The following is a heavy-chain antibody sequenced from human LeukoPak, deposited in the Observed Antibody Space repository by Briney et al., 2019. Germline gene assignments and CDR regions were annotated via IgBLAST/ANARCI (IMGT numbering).Heavy chain of an antibody. D-gene: IGHD2-8*01. CDR1: GFTFSSYE. CDR2: ISSSGSTI. J-gene: IGHJ5*02. CDR3: ARDLKMDWFDP. V-gene: IGHV3-48*03. Sequence: GGSLRLSCAASGFTFSSYEMNWVRQAPGKGLEWVSYISSSGSTIYYADSVKGRFTISRDNAKNSLYLQMNSLRAEDTAAYYCARDLKMDWFDPWGQGTLVTASS.